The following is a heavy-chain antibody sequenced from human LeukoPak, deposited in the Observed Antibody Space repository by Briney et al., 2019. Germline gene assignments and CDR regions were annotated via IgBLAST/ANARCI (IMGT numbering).Heavy chain of an antibody. J-gene: IGHJ4*02. D-gene: IGHD3-22*01. V-gene: IGHV3-21*01. Sequence: PGGSLRLSCVASGFTVTNNYMSWVRQAPGKGLEWVSSISSSSSYIYYADSVKGRFTISRDNAKNSLYLQMNSLRAEDTAVYYCARDESSGYVFYDYWGQGTLVTVSS. CDR1: GFTVTNNY. CDR2: ISSSSSYI. CDR3: ARDESSGYVFYDY.